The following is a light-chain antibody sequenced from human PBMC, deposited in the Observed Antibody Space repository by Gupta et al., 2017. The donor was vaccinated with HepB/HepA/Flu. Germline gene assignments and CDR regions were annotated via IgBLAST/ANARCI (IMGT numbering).Light chain of an antibody. CDR3: QQGYSTPRT. J-gene: IGKJ1*01. CDR2: AAS. Sequence: IQMTPSPSSLNASVGDRVTITCRASQSISSYLNWYQQKPGKAPKLLIYAASSLQSGVPSRFSGSGSGTDFTLTISSLQPEDFATYYCQQGYSTPRTFGQGTKVEIK. CDR1: QSISSY. V-gene: IGKV1-39*01.